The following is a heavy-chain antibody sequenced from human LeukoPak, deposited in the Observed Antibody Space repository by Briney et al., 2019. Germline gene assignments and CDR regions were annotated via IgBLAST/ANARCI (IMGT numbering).Heavy chain of an antibody. Sequence: ASVKVSCKTSGYTFTGYYMHWVRQAPGQGLEWMGWINPNSGGTNYAQKFQGRVTMTRDTSISTAYMELSRLRSDDTAVYYCARRANYYDSSGYYYYYYMDVWGKGTTVTISS. V-gene: IGHV1-2*02. CDR3: ARRANYYDSSGYYYYYYMDV. D-gene: IGHD3-22*01. J-gene: IGHJ6*03. CDR1: GYTFTGYY. CDR2: INPNSGGT.